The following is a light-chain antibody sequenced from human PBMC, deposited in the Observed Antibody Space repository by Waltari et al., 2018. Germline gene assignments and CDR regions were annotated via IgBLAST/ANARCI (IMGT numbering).Light chain of an antibody. CDR1: SGSIASNY. J-gene: IGLJ2*01. CDR2: EDN. CDR3: QSYDSSNPVV. V-gene: IGLV6-57*02. Sequence: NFMLTQPHSVSESPGKTVTISCTGSSGSIASNYVQRYQQRPGSAPTTVIYEDNQSPSGVPDRFSGSIDSSSNSASLTISGLKTEDEADYYCQSYDSSNPVVFGGGTKLTVL.